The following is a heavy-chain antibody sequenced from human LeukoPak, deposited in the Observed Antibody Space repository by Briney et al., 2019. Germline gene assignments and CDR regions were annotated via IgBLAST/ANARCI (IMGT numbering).Heavy chain of an antibody. D-gene: IGHD3-10*01. CDR2: MYYSGST. CDR3: ARSPGFGELPN. V-gene: IGHV4-31*03. CDR1: GYSISSGYY. Sequence: SETLSLTCTVSGYSISSGYYWGWIRQHPGQGLEWIGYMYYSGSTYYNPSLKSRISISIDTSKNQFSLKLSSVTAANTAVYYCARSPGFGELPNWGQGTLVTVSS. J-gene: IGHJ4*02.